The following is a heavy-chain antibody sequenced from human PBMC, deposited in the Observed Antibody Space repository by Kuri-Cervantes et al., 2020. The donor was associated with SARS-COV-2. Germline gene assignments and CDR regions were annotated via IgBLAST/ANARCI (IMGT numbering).Heavy chain of an antibody. CDR1: GGPTSSDNYY. Sequence: GSLRLSCTVSGGPTSSDNYYWGWIRQPPGKGLEWIGNIHYTGSAYYTWSLKSRVTISVDTSKNQFSLKLNSVTAADTAVYYCARANIVVVPAALGAIIYYYYYMDVWGKGTTVTVSS. J-gene: IGHJ6*03. CDR2: IHYTGSA. CDR3: ARANIVVVPAALGAIIYYYYYMDV. V-gene: IGHV4-39*01. D-gene: IGHD2-2*01.